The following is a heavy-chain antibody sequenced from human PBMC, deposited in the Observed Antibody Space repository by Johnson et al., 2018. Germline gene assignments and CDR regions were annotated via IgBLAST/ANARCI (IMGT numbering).Heavy chain of an antibody. CDR2: ISYDGSNK. Sequence: LVESGGGVVQPGRSLRLSCAASGFTFSSYGMHWVRQAPGKGLEWVAVISYDGSNKYYADSVKGRFTISRDNSKNTLYLQMNSLRAEDTAGYTCARDSCAYSSSCQKVAFDIWGQGTMVTVSS. CDR1: GFTFSSYG. J-gene: IGHJ3*02. D-gene: IGHD6-13*01. CDR3: ARDSCAYSSSCQKVAFDI. V-gene: IGHV3-30*03.